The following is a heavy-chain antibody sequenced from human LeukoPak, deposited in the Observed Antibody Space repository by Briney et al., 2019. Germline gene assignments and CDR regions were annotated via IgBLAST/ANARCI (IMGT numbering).Heavy chain of an antibody. J-gene: IGHJ4*02. V-gene: IGHV1-8*01. Sequence: ASVKVSCKASGYTFTSYDINWVRQATGQGLEWMGWMNPNSGNTGYAQKFQGRVTMTRNTSISTAYMELSSLRSEDTAVYYCARGRHSYGYWDYYFDYWGQGTLVTVSS. CDR1: GYTFTSYD. CDR3: ARGRHSYGYWDYYFDY. D-gene: IGHD5-18*01. CDR2: MNPNSGNT.